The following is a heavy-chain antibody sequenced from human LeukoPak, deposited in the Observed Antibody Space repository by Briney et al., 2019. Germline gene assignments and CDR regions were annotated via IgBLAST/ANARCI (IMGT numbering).Heavy chain of an antibody. V-gene: IGHV4-39*07. Sequence: SETLSLTCTVSGGSITSSTYYWGWIRQPPGKGLEWIGSIYYTGSTYYNPSLKSRVTISIDTSKNQFSLNLTSVTAADTAVYFCARDKIVRAAHDAFDIWGQGTMVTISS. D-gene: IGHD3-10*01. CDR3: ARDKIVRAAHDAFDI. J-gene: IGHJ3*02. CDR2: IYYTGST. CDR1: GGSITSSTYY.